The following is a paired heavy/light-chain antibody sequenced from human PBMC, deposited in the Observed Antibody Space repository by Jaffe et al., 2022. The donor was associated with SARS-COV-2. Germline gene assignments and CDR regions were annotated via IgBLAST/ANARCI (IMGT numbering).Light chain of an antibody. V-gene: IGKV3-20*01. CDR3: QQYVRSPLT. CDR1: QSFSNNY. CDR2: GAS. J-gene: IGKJ4*01. Sequence: EIVLTQSPGTLSLSPGERATLSCRASQSFSNNYLVWYQQKPGQAPRLLIYGASHRATGIPERFSGSGSGTDFTLTINRLDPEDFAVYYCQQYVRSPLTFGGGTKVEIK.
Heavy chain of an antibody. D-gene: IGHD3-22*01. Sequence: QVQLVQSGTEVKKPGASMKVSCKASGNTFIGSHIHWVRQAPGQGLEWMGWINPHSGVTNYAQKFQARVAMTSDTSLSTVYLELRTLKSDDTAVYFCAREGDLVIEPSPTGDYYGMDVWGQGTTVTVSS. CDR3: AREGDLVIEPSPTGDYYGMDV. CDR1: GNTFIGSH. V-gene: IGHV1-2*02. CDR2: INPHSGVT. J-gene: IGHJ6*02.